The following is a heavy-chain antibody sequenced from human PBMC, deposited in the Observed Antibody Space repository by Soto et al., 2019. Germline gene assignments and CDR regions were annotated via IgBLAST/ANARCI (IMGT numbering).Heavy chain of an antibody. J-gene: IGHJ4*02. CDR1: GFTFNIYG. CDR2: ISYDGSNQ. Sequence: HPGGSLKLARTAPGFTFNIYGMDWVRQAPDKGLEWVALISYDGSNQYYADSVKGRFTISRDNSKNTLFLQMNSLRADDTAVYYCAKDQASGQGSFDSWGQGTLVTVSS. CDR3: AKDQASGQGSFDS. V-gene: IGHV3-30*18.